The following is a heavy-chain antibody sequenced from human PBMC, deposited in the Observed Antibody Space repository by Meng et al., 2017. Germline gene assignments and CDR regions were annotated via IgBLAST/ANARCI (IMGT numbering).Heavy chain of an antibody. J-gene: IGHJ6*02. CDR2: VNVYNGDT. D-gene: IGHD1-26*01. V-gene: IGHV1-18*01. CDR3: ARDGSMPVGVTFNAHYYFGMDV. CDR1: GYTFTTYG. Sequence: ASVKVSCKTFGYTFTTYGISWVRQAPGHGLEWMGWVNVYNGDTKYAEKFQGRVTMTTDTATSTAYMDLRSLRPDDTAVYYCARDGSMPVGVTFNAHYYFGMDVWGQGTTVTVSS.